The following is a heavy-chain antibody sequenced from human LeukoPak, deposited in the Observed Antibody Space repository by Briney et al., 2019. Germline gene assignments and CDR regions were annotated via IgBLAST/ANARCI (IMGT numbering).Heavy chain of an antibody. CDR1: GGSISSSSYY. CDR2: IYYSGST. D-gene: IGHD3/OR15-3a*01. CDR3: ARGPFFDWLLNRRVQTNFAY. J-gene: IGHJ4*02. V-gene: IGHV4-39*07. Sequence: SETLSLTCTVSGGSISSSSYYWGWIRQPPGKGLEWIGSIYYSGSTYYNPSLKSRVTISVDTSKNQFSLKLSSVTAADTAVYYCARGPFFDWLLNRRVQTNFAYWGQGTLVTVSS.